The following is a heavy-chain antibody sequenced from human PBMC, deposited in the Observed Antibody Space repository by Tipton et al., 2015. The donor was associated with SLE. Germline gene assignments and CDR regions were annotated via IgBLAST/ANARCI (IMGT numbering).Heavy chain of an antibody. CDR3: ARRGWVDAFDI. D-gene: IGHD6-19*01. J-gene: IGHJ3*02. CDR2: IYYSGST. Sequence: TLSLTCTVSGGSISSHYWSWIRQPPGKGLEWIGYIYYSGSTNYNPSLKSRVTISVDTSKNQLSLKLSSVTAADTAVYYCARRGWVDAFDIWGQGTMVIVSS. V-gene: IGHV4-59*11. CDR1: GGSISSHY.